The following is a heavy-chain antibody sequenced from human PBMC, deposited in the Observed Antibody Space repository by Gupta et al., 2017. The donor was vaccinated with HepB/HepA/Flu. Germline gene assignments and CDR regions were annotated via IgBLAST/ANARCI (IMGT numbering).Heavy chain of an antibody. V-gene: IGHV1-69*06. CDR3: AFSPFYYDSSGYLKQPFDY. J-gene: IGHJ4*02. CDR1: GGTFSSYA. D-gene: IGHD3-22*01. Sequence: GGTFSSYAISWVRQAPGQGLEWMGGIIPIFGTANYAQKFQGRVTITADKSTSTAYMELSSLRSEDTAVYYCAFSPFYYDSSGYLKQPFDYWGQGTRVTVSS. CDR2: IIPIFGTA.